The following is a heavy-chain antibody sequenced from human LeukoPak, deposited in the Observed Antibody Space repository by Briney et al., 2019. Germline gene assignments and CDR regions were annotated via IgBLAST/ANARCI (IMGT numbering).Heavy chain of an antibody. J-gene: IGHJ4*02. CDR1: SNSVSGYY. CDR2: IYHTGNT. V-gene: IGHV4-59*02. Sequence: SETLSLTCTVSSNSVSGYYWTCFRQPPGKGLEWIGYIYHTGNTNYNPSLKSRLTMSIDTSKNQFSLNLNSVTAADTAVYYCARGNYGSGSYYVVDFDYWGQGTLVTVSS. CDR3: ARGNYGSGSYYVVDFDY. D-gene: IGHD3-10*01.